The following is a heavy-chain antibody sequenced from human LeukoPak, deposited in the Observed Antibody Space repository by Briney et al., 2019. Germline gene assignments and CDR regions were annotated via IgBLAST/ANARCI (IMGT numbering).Heavy chain of an antibody. Sequence: GGSLRLSCAASGFTFSSYAMSWVRQAPGKGLEWVSAISGSGGSTYYADSVKGRFTISRDNSKNTLYLQMNSLRAEDTAVYYCAKVGGGDFWSGYYRWFDPWGQGTLVTGSS. CDR3: AKVGGGDFWSGYYRWFDP. J-gene: IGHJ5*02. CDR1: GFTFSSYA. V-gene: IGHV3-23*01. CDR2: ISGSGGST. D-gene: IGHD3-3*01.